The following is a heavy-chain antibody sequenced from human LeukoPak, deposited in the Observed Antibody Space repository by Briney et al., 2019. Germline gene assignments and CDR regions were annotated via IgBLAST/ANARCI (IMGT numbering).Heavy chain of an antibody. CDR3: ARDIGFTVVRGTMLYYYAMDV. J-gene: IGHJ6*02. V-gene: IGHV3-23*01. D-gene: IGHD3-10*01. Sequence: GGSLRLSCAASGFTFSSYAMSWVRQAPGKGLEWVSAISGSGGSTCYADSVKGRFTISRDNSKNTLYLQMNSLRAEDTAVYYCARDIGFTVVRGTMLYYYAMDVWGQGTTVTISS. CDR1: GFTFSSYA. CDR2: ISGSGGST.